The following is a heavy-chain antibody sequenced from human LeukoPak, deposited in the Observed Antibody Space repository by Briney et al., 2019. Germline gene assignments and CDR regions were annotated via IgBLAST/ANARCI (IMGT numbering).Heavy chain of an antibody. CDR1: GGSISSDDYY. CDR3: ASTNCSSASCYGANWFDP. J-gene: IGHJ5*02. Sequence: SQTLSLTCTVSGGSISSDDYYWSWIRQPPGKGPEWIGYINYSGSTFHYNPSLKSRITISVDTSKNQFSLRLNSVTAADTAVYYCASTNCSSASCYGANWFDPWGQGTLVTVSS. V-gene: IGHV4-30-4*08. CDR2: INYSGST. D-gene: IGHD2-2*01.